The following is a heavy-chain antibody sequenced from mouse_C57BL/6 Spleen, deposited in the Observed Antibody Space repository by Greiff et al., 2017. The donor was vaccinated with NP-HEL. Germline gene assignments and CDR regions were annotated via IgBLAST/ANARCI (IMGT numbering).Heavy chain of an antibody. J-gene: IGHJ4*01. V-gene: IGHV1-26*01. CDR1: GYTFTDYY. CDR2: INPNNGGT. D-gene: IGHD1-3*01. Sequence: VQLQQSGPELVKPGASVKISCKASGYTFTDYYMNWVKQSHGKSLEWIGDINPNNGGTSYNQKFKGKATLTVDKSSSTAYMELRSLTSEDSAVYYCAKVVYSISIDYWGQGTSVTVSS. CDR3: AKVVYSISIDY.